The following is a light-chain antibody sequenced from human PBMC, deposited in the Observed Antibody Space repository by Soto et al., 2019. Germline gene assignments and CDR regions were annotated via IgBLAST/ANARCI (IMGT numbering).Light chain of an antibody. Sequence: QSALTQPASVSGSPGQSITISCAGTSSDVGSYNVVSWYQQHPGKVPKVMTYEDSERPSGVSNRFSGSKSGNTASLPISGLQAEDEADYYCCSYAGSSTYVFGSGTKVTVL. J-gene: IGLJ1*01. CDR3: CSYAGSSTYV. V-gene: IGLV2-23*01. CDR1: SSDVGSYNV. CDR2: EDS.